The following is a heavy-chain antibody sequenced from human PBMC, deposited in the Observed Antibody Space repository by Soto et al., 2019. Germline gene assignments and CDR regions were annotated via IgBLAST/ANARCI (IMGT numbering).Heavy chain of an antibody. CDR2: IYNSGST. J-gene: IGHJ4*02. Sequence: QVQLQESGPGLVKPSETLYLTCTVSGGSISSYSWSWIRQPPGKGLEWIGYIYNSGSTNSNPSLNSRVPLSVDTSKNQFSLKLSSVTAADTAVYYCARGAPYCRIDYWGQGTLVTFSS. V-gene: IGHV4-59*01. CDR3: ARGAPYCRIDY. D-gene: IGHD2-21*02. CDR1: GGSISSYS.